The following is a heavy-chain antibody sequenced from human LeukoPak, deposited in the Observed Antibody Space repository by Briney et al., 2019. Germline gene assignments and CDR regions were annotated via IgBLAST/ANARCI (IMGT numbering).Heavy chain of an antibody. V-gene: IGHV4-61*02. Sequence: TSQTLSLTCTVSGGSISSGSYYWSWIRQPAGKGLEWIGRIYTSGSTNYNPSLKSRVTISVDTSKNQFSLKLSSVTAADTAVYYCARALTIRKSDAFDIWGQGTMVTVSS. J-gene: IGHJ3*02. CDR1: GGSISSGSYY. CDR3: ARALTIRKSDAFDI. D-gene: IGHD4/OR15-4a*01. CDR2: IYTSGST.